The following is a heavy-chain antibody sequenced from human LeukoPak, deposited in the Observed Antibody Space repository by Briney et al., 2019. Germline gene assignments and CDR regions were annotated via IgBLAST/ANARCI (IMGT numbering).Heavy chain of an antibody. CDR2: INPNSGDT. CDR1: GYTFTSYG. CDR3: ARTRSSSSYDAFDI. J-gene: IGHJ3*02. V-gene: IGHV1-2*02. Sequence: GASVKVSCKASGYTFTSYGISWVRQAPGQGLEWMGWINPNSGDTNYAQKFQGRVTMTRDTSISTAYMELSRLRSDDTAVYYCARTRSSSSYDAFDIWGQGTMVTVSS. D-gene: IGHD6-6*01.